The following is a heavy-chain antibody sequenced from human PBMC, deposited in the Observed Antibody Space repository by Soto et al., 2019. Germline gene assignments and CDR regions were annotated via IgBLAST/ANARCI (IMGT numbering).Heavy chain of an antibody. D-gene: IGHD3-3*01. CDR2: INAGNGNT. J-gene: IGHJ6*02. CDR1: GYTFTNYA. Sequence: QVQLVQSGAEEKKPGASVKVSCKASGYTFTNYAMHWVRQAPGQRLEWMGWINAGNGNTKYSQKFQGRVTITRDTSASTAYMELSSLRFEDTAMYYCGRGYDFWGGMDVWGQGTTVTVSS. V-gene: IGHV1-3*05. CDR3: GRGYDFWGGMDV.